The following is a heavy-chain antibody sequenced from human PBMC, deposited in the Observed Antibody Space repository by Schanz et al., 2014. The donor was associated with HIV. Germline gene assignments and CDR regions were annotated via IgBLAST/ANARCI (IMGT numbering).Heavy chain of an antibody. D-gene: IGHD2-15*01. Sequence: QVHLQQWGAGLLKPSETLSLTCAVYGGSFSGYYWSWIRQPPGKGLEWIGEINHSGSTNYSPSLKSRVPIPVDASKRQFSLTLASVTAADTAVYYCARGVRRDCRTPDCNTGWFDPWGQGTLVTVSS. V-gene: IGHV4-34*02. CDR3: ARGVRRDCRTPDCNTGWFDP. J-gene: IGHJ5*02. CDR2: INHSGST. CDR1: GGSFSGYY.